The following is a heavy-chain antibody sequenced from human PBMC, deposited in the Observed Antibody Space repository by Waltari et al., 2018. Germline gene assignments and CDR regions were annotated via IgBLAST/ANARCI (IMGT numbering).Heavy chain of an antibody. D-gene: IGHD2-15*01. CDR3: AKGYCRFGSCPPFYYYFGMDV. J-gene: IGHJ6*02. CDR1: DSTFNTYA. Sequence: VQLVESGGEVAQPGGSLTLSCAASDSTFNTYAVTWVRQAPVRGLEWVAALSAGGGSVYYADCVKGRFAISRDDSKNTAYLHISSLRVEDTAIYYCAKGYCRFGSCPPFYYYFGMDVWGQGTTVTVSS. V-gene: IGHV3-23*04. CDR2: LSAGGGSV.